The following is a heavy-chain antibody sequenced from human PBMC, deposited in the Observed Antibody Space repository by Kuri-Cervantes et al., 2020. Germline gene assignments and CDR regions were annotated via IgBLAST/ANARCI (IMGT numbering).Heavy chain of an antibody. Sequence: GGSLRLSCAASGFTFSSYGMHWVRQAPGKGLEWVAVISYDGSNKYYADSVKGRFTISRDNSKNTLYLQMNSLRAEDTAVYYCARENTKITIAVAGINYYYGMDVWGQGTTVTVSS. J-gene: IGHJ6*02. V-gene: IGHV3-30*03. D-gene: IGHD6-19*01. CDR1: GFTFSSYG. CDR3: ARENTKITIAVAGINYYYGMDV. CDR2: ISYDGSNK.